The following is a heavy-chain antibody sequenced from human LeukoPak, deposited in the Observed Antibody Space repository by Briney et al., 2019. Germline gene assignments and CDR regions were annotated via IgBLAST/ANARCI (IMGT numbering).Heavy chain of an antibody. Sequence: PSETLSLTCTVSGGSISSSSYYWGWIRQPPGKGLEWIGSIYYSGSTYYNQSLKSRVTISVDTSKNQFSLKLSSVTAADTAVYYCARGTWVQLCFDYWGQGTLVTVSS. D-gene: IGHD5-18*01. CDR3: ARGTWVQLCFDY. V-gene: IGHV4-39*01. CDR1: GGSISSSSYY. J-gene: IGHJ4*02. CDR2: IYYSGST.